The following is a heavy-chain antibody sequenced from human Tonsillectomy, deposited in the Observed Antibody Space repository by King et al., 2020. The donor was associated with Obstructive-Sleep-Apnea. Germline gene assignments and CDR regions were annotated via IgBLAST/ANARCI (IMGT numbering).Heavy chain of an antibody. V-gene: IGHV1-69*09. CDR1: GGTFSSYA. J-gene: IGHJ4*02. Sequence: QLVQSGAEVKKPGSSVKVSCKASGGTFSSYAISWVRQAPGQGLEWMGRIIPILGIANYAQKFQVRVTITADKSTRTAYMELSSLRSEDTAVYYCARDSQVPTITFDYWGQGTLVTVSS. CDR2: IIPILGIA. CDR3: ARDSQVPTITFDY. D-gene: IGHD5-12*01.